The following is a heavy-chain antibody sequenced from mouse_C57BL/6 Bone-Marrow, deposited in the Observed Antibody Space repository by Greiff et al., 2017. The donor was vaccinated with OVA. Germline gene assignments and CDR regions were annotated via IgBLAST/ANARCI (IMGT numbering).Heavy chain of an antibody. CDR2: IWSGGST. D-gene: IGHD1-1*01. V-gene: IGHV2-2*01. J-gene: IGHJ1*03. Sequence: VKLMESGPGLVQPSQSLSITCTVSGFSLTSYGVHWVRQSPGKGLEWLGVIWSGGSTDYNAAFISRLSISKDNSKSQVFFKMNSLQADDTAIYYCASLITTGAADVWGTGTTVTVSS. CDR1: GFSLTSYG. CDR3: ASLITTGAADV.